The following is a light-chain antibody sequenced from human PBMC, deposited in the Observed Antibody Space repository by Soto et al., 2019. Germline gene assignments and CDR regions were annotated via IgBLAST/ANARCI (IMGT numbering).Light chain of an antibody. CDR2: DAS. Sequence: EIVLTQSPATLSLSPGERATLSCRASQYITIYLAWYQQKPGQAPRLLIYDASTMATGIPSRFSGSGSGTDFTLSISSLEPDDVAVYYCQQRDDWPITFGQGTRLEIK. V-gene: IGKV3-11*01. CDR1: QYITIY. CDR3: QQRDDWPIT. J-gene: IGKJ5*01.